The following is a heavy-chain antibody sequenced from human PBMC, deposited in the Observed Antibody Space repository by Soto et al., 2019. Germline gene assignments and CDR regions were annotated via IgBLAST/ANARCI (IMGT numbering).Heavy chain of an antibody. CDR2: ISGSGGST. J-gene: IGHJ1*01. CDR1: GFTFRSYA. Sequence: XGSLKPSCSASGFTFRSYAMSWALKAPGKGLEWVSAISGSGGSTYYADSVKGRFTISRDNSKNTLYLQMNSLRAEDTAVYYCAKNARRNLAPEYFQHWRQGALVTVSS. CDR3: AKNARRNLAPEYFQH. V-gene: IGHV3-23*01.